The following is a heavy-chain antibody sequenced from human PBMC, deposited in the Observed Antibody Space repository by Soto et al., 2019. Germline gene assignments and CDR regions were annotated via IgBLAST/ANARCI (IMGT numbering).Heavy chain of an antibody. CDR1: GYSFTSYW. CDR2: IDPSDSYT. V-gene: IGHV5-10-1*01. CDR3: PRSYSSGWYTYYYYGMHX. D-gene: IGHD6-19*01. J-gene: IGHJ6*02. Sequence: PVEALKISWKGSGYSFTSYWISWVRQMPGKGLELMGRIDPSDSYTNYSPSFQGHVTISAYKYISTAYLQWSSLKASDTAMYYCPRSYSSGWYTYYYYGMHXWGQGTTVTVS.